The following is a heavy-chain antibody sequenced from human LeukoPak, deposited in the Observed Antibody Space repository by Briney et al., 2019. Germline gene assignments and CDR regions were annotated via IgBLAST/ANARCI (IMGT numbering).Heavy chain of an antibody. CDR2: ISGNGDTT. V-gene: IGHV3-23*01. Sequence: LAGGSLRLSCAGSGFTFENHAMTWVRQAPGKGLEWVSTISGNGDTTFYPDSVRGRFTISRDNYKNTLSLQMNSLRADDTAIYYSSRGGHFSFFDSWGQGVVVTVSS. CDR3: SRGGHFSFFDS. CDR1: GFTFENHA. D-gene: IGHD3-10*01. J-gene: IGHJ5*01.